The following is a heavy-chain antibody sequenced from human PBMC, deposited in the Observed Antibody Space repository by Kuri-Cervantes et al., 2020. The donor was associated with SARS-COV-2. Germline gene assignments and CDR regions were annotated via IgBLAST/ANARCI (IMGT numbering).Heavy chain of an antibody. CDR3: ARTNRGRYYYYYGMDV. J-gene: IGHJ6*02. V-gene: IGHV4-34*01. CDR1: GGSFSGYY. D-gene: IGHD3-10*01. Sequence: ESLKISCAVYGGSFSGYYWSWIRQPPGKGLEWIGGINHSGSTNYNPSLKSRVTISVDTSKNQFSLKLSSVTAADTAVYYCARTNRGRYYYYYGMDVWGQGTTVTVSS. CDR2: INHSGST.